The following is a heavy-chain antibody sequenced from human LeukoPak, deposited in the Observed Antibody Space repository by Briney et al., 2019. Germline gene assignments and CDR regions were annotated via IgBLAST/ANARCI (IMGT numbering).Heavy chain of an antibody. CDR1: GGSISSGDYY. V-gene: IGHV4-30-4*01. Sequence: SQTLSLTCTVSGGSISSGDYYWSWIRQPPGKGLEWIGYIYYSGSTYYNPSLKSRVTISVDTSKNQFSLKLSSVTAADTAVYYCARFMKASDYYDSSGYEYFDYWGQGTLVTVSS. CDR2: IYYSGST. J-gene: IGHJ4*02. D-gene: IGHD3-22*01. CDR3: ARFMKASDYYDSSGYEYFDY.